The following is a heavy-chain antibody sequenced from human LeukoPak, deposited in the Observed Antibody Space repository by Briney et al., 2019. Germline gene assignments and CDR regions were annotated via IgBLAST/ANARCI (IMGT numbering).Heavy chain of an antibody. Sequence: GGSLRLSCAASGFTFSSYGMHWVRQAPGKGLEWVAVIWYDGSNKYYADSVKGRFTISRDNSKNTLYLQMNSLRDEDTAVYYCARRIEWIYRRVFVYWGQGTLLSVCS. V-gene: IGHV3-33*01. D-gene: IGHD3-16*02. CDR2: IWYDGSNK. CDR3: ARRIEWIYRRVFVY. J-gene: IGHJ4*02. CDR1: GFTFSSYG.